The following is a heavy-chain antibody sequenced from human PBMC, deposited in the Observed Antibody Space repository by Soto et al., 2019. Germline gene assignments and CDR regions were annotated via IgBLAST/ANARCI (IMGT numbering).Heavy chain of an antibody. J-gene: IGHJ3*02. CDR1: GFTFSHAW. CDR2: IKSKTDGGTT. D-gene: IGHD2-2*01. CDR3: TTDVYCSSTSCQEGDAFDI. Sequence: EVQLVESGGGLVKPGGSLRISCAASGFTFSHAWMSWVRQAPGKGLEWIGRIKSKTDGGTTDYAAPVKGRFTISRDESKNTLYLQINSLKTENTAVYYCTTDVYCSSTSCQEGDAFDIWGQGTMVTVSS. V-gene: IGHV3-15*01.